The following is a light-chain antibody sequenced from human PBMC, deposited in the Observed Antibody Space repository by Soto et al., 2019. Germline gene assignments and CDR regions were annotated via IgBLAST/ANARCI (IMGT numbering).Light chain of an antibody. CDR3: HQRNK. CDR1: QFLSSY. CDR2: DKS. J-gene: IGKJ5*01. V-gene: IGKV3-11*01. Sequence: GFTQSPAALSLPPRERGSLSCRASQFLSSYLAWYQQKPGQPPRLLIYDKSNRATGIPARFSGRRSGTDFTLTISSLEHEDFGVYFCHQRNKFGQGTRLEIK.